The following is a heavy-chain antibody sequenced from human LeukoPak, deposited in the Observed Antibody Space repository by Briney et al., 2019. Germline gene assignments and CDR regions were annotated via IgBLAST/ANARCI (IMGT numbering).Heavy chain of an antibody. CDR2: IRCGSSYI. Sequence: KPGGSLRLSCAASGFTFSIYSMNWVRQAPGKGLEWVSSIRCGSSYIYYADSLKGRFTISRDNAKNSLYLQMNSLRAEDTAVYYCARDANYDGSGSHEDDGFDIWGQGTRVTVCS. CDR3: ARDANYDGSGSHEDDGFDI. J-gene: IGHJ3*02. CDR1: GFTFSIYS. D-gene: IGHD3-22*01. V-gene: IGHV3-21*01.